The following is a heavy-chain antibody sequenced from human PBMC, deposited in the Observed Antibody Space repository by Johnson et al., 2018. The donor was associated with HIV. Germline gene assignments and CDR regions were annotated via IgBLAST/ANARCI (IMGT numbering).Heavy chain of an antibody. CDR1: GFTYSSYA. D-gene: IGHD1-26*01. V-gene: IGHV3-30*04. Sequence: QVQLVESGGGVVQPGRSLRLSCVVSGFTYSSYAMHWVRQAPGKGLEWVAVISYDGSNKYYADSVKGRFTISRDNSKNTLYLQMNSLRAEDTAVYYCAKDDLGASGAFDIWGQGTMVTVSS. J-gene: IGHJ3*02. CDR2: ISYDGSNK. CDR3: AKDDLGASGAFDI.